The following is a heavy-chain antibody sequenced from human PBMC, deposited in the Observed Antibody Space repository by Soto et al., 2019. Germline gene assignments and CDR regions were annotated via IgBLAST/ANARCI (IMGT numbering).Heavy chain of an antibody. J-gene: IGHJ4*02. CDR2: ISGSGGST. Sequence: EVQLLESGGGLVQPGGSLRLSCAASGFTFSSYAMSWVRQAPGKGLEWVSAISGSGGSTYYADSVKGRFTISRDNSKNTRYLQMNSLRAEDTAVYYCANHRALGSHGGFDYWGQGTLVTVSS. CDR1: GFTFSSYA. D-gene: IGHD1-26*01. CDR3: ANHRALGSHGGFDY. V-gene: IGHV3-23*01.